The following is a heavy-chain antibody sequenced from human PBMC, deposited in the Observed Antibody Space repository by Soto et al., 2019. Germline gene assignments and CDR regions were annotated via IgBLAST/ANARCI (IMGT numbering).Heavy chain of an antibody. D-gene: IGHD3-16*01. CDR3: ARDLWTRGVGVEDLGELDY. V-gene: IGHV1-3*01. CDR1: GYTFTSYA. Sequence: QVQLVQSGAEVKKPGASVKVSCKASGYTFTSYAMHWVRQAPGQRLEWMGWINAGNGNTKYSQKFQGRVTITRDTSASTAYMELSSLRSEDTAVYYCARDLWTRGVGVEDLGELDYWGQGTLVTVSS. J-gene: IGHJ4*02. CDR2: INAGNGNT.